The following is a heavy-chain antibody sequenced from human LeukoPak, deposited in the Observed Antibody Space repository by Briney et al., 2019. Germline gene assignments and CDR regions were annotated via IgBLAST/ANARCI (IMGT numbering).Heavy chain of an antibody. CDR1: GGSISSYY. CDR3: ARTPAYYYDSSGYYYAFDI. J-gene: IGHJ3*02. D-gene: IGHD3-22*01. CDR2: IYTSGST. Sequence: PSETLSLTCTVSGGSISSYYWSWIRQPPGKGLEWIGYIYTSGSTNYNPSLKSRVTISVDTSKNQFSLKLSSVTAADTAVYYCARTPAYYYDSSGYYYAFDIWGQGTMVTVSS. V-gene: IGHV4-4*09.